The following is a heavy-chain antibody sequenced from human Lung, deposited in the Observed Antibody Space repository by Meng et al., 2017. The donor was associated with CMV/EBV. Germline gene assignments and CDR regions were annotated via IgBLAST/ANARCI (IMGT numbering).Heavy chain of an antibody. CDR1: GDTFSNYA. D-gene: IGHD3/OR15-3a*01. V-gene: IGHV1-69*05. Sequence: KASGDTFSNYAISWVRQAPGQGLEWMGGIIPIFGTTNSAQKFQGRVTITTDESRSTAYMELSSLTSEDTAVYYCATHDFPRGHWYFDLWGRGTLVTVSS. CDR2: IIPIFGTT. CDR3: ATHDFPRGHWYFDL. J-gene: IGHJ2*01.